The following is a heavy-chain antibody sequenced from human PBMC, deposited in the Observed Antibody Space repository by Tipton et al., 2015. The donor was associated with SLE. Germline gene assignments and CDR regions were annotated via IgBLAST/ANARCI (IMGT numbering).Heavy chain of an antibody. V-gene: IGHV6-1*01. J-gene: IGHJ4*02. CDR1: GDSVSRNSAA. CDR3: ARDVNSGRHFDY. CDR2: TYYRSKWYN. Sequence: GLVKPSQTLSLTCGISGDSVSRNSAAWNWIRQSPSRGLEWLGRTYYRSKWYNDYAVSVKSRITINPDTSKNQFSLKLSSVTAADTAVYYCARDVNSGRHFDYWGQGTLVTVSS. D-gene: IGHD4-23*01.